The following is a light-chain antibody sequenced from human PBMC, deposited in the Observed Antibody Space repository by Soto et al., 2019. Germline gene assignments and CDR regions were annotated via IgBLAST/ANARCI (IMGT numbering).Light chain of an antibody. CDR2: GAS. V-gene: IGKV3-15*01. Sequence: EIVMTQSPATLSVSPGEGATLSCRRSRSVSSKLAWYQQKPGQAPRLLIYGASTRATGIPARFSGSGSGKEFTLIISSLQSEDSAVYYCQQYNSWLWTFGQGTKVDIK. J-gene: IGKJ1*01. CDR1: RSVSSK. CDR3: QQYNSWLWT.